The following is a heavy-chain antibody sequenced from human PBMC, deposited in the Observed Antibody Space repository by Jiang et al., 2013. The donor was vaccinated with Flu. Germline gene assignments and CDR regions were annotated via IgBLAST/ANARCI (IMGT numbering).Heavy chain of an antibody. Sequence: GSGLVKPSQTLSLTCTVSGGSISSGGYYWNWIRQHPGKGLEWIGYIYYSGSTYYNPSLKSLVTISVDTSKNQFSLRLSSVTAADTAVYFCARSSSRGYHFDYWGQGTLVTVSS. CDR1: GGSISSGGYY. CDR2: IYYSGST. V-gene: IGHV4-31*01. J-gene: IGHJ4*02. D-gene: IGHD5-18*01. CDR3: ARSSSRGYHFDY.